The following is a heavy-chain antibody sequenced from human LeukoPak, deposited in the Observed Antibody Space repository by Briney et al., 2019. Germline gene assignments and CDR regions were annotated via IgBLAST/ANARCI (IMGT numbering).Heavy chain of an antibody. D-gene: IGHD6-19*01. Sequence: GGSLRLSCAASGFTFSSYSMNWVRQAPGKGLEWVSSISSSSSYIYYADSVKGRFTISRDNAKNSLYLQMNSLRAEDTAVYYCARDFEEWLVLGYYYYYGMDVCGQGTTVTVSS. CDR1: GFTFSSYS. V-gene: IGHV3-21*01. CDR3: ARDFEEWLVLGYYYYYGMDV. J-gene: IGHJ6*02. CDR2: ISSSSSYI.